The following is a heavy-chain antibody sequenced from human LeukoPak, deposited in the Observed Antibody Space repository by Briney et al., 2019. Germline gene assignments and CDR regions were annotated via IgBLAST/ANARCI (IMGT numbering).Heavy chain of an antibody. Sequence: GSVSVSCTASGYTLTSYYMNWGRQAPGQGVEGRGIINPSGGSSSYAQKIQGRVTITRDTSTSTVYMELSSLRSEATAVYYCARGRSGSYLYYFDYWGQGTLVTVSS. CDR3: ARGRSGSYLYYFDY. V-gene: IGHV1-46*01. CDR2: INPSGGSS. D-gene: IGHD3-3*01. J-gene: IGHJ4*02. CDR1: GYTLTSYY.